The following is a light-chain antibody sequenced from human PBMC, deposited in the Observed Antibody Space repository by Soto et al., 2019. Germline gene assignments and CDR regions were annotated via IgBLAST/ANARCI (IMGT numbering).Light chain of an antibody. CDR3: LHLRNYPFS. CDR2: TAS. J-gene: IGKJ2*03. CDR1: QDISTS. Sequence: DIQLTQSPSFLSASVGDRDTVSCRSSQDISTSLAWFQQKAGKVPQLLVYTASTLQDGVPSRFSGSGSVTYLTLTNNLRQAEDCAKYSCLHLRNYPFSSGQGTK. V-gene: IGKV1-9*01.